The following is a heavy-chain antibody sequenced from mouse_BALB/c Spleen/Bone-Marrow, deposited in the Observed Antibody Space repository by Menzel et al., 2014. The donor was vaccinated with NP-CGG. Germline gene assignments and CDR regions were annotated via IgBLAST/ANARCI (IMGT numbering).Heavy chain of an antibody. J-gene: IGHJ1*01. CDR1: GFDIKDTY. CDR2: IDPAIFN. D-gene: IGHD2-14*01. CDR3: SRYRYGGCFDF. Sequence: EVQLQESGAELVKPGASVMLSCTASGFDIKDTYLNWVKQRPEQGLDWIGRIDPAIFNKYDTKFQGKNTITADTSSHTASLHHNSRTSEDTAGYYCSRYRYGGCFDFWGAGTPVTVSS. V-gene: IGHV14-3*02.